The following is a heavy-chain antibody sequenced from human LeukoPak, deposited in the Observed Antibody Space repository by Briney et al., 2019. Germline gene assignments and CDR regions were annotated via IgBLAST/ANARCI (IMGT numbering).Heavy chain of an antibody. V-gene: IGHV1-2*02. J-gene: IGHJ4*02. CDR3: ARLKEYSSSPVFDY. D-gene: IGHD6-6*01. CDR2: INPNSGGT. CDR1: GYTFTGYY. Sequence: GASVKVSCKASGYTFTGYYMHWVRQAPGQGLEWMGWINPNSGGTNYAQKFQGRVTMTRDTSISTAYMELSRLRSDDTAVYYCARLKEYSSSPVFDYWGQGTLVTVSS.